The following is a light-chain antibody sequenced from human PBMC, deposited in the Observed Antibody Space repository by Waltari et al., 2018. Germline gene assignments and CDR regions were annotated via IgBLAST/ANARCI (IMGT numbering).Light chain of an antibody. CDR2: WAS. J-gene: IGKJ3*01. V-gene: IGKV4-1*01. CDR3: QQYYGPPPLFT. Sequence: DIVMTQSPDSLAVSLGERATINCKSSQTLLDSSNNRNYLAWYQQKPGQPPKLLIYWASSRESGVPDRFSGSGSGTDFTLTITSLQAEDVAVYYCQQYYGPPPLFTFGPGTKVDIK. CDR1: QTLLDSSNNRNY.